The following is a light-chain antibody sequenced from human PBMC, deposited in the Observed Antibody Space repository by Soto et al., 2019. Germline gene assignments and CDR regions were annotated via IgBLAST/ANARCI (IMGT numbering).Light chain of an antibody. CDR1: QALSNY. CDR3: QQYETFSGT. Sequence: DIQLTQSPSFLSASVGDRVTITCRASQALSNYLAWYQQKPGKAPDLLIYDASALPRGVPSRFSGSGSGTKFTLTIASLQPDDFATYYCQQYETFSGTFGPGTRWIS. CDR2: DAS. J-gene: IGKJ1*01. V-gene: IGKV1-9*01.